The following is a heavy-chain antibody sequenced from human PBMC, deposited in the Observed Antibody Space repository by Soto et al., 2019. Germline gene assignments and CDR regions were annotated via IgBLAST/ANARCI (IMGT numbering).Heavy chain of an antibody. D-gene: IGHD2-15*01. Sequence: QVQLVESGGGVVQPGRSLRLSCAASGFTFSSYGMHWVRQAPGKGLEWVAVISYDGSNKYYADSVKGRFTISRDNSKNTLYLHTNILISEDTAVYSFATPPVGCYPPFDYWCQGTLVTLSS. CDR3: ATPPVGCYPPFDY. CDR1: GFTFSSYG. V-gene: IGHV3-30*03. J-gene: IGHJ4*02. CDR2: ISYDGSNK.